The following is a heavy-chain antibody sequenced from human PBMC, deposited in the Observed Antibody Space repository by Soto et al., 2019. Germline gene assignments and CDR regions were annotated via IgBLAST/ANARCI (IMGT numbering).Heavy chain of an antibody. Sequence: QLQLVQSRGEVKKPGASVKVSCKSSGYSLGSYGISWVRQAPGQGLEWMGWISPNNGKTNYAQKFEDRVTMTTDTSTTITYMELKSLRSDDTAVYYCASEANGVGDHWGQGTLVTVSS. D-gene: IGHD3-3*01. CDR2: ISPNNGKT. CDR1: GYSLGSYG. V-gene: IGHV1-18*01. CDR3: ASEANGVGDH. J-gene: IGHJ4*02.